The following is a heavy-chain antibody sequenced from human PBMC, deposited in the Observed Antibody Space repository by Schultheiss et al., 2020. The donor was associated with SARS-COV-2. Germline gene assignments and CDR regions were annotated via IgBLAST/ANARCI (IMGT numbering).Heavy chain of an antibody. Sequence: SETLSLTCTVSGGSISSSSYYWGWIRQPPGKGLEWIGSNYYSGSTYYNPSLKSRVTISVDTSKNQFSLKLSSVTAADTAVYYCAKGITGTTLFDYWGQGTLVTVSS. CDR3: AKGITGTTLFDY. V-gene: IGHV4-39*07. CDR1: GGSISSSSYY. J-gene: IGHJ4*02. CDR2: NYYSGST. D-gene: IGHD1-7*01.